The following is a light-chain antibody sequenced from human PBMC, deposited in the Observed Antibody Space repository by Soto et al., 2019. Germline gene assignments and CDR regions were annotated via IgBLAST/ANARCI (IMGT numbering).Light chain of an antibody. CDR2: DAS. V-gene: IGKV1-5*01. J-gene: IGKJ1*01. CDR3: QQYSHYWT. Sequence: IQLTQSPSTLFQSEGARVPIPCRPVQRINRGWAWNQQKPGKAPKLLIYDASSLESGVPSKFSGSGSGTEFTLTISSLQPDDFATYYCQQYSHYWTFGQGTKVEIK. CDR1: QRINRG.